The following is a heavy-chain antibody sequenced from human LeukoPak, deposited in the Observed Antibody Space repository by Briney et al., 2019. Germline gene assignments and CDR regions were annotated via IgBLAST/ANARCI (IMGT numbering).Heavy chain of an antibody. D-gene: IGHD5-24*01. CDR3: ARGDRDGYNWAWFDY. V-gene: IGHV3-48*03. CDR1: GFTFSSYE. CDR2: ISSSGSTI. Sequence: GGSLRLSCGASGFTFSSYEMNWVRQAPGKGLEWVSYISSSGSTIYYADSVKGRFTISRDNAKNSLYLQMNSLRAEDTAVYYCARGDRDGYNWAWFDYWGQGTLVTVSS. J-gene: IGHJ4*02.